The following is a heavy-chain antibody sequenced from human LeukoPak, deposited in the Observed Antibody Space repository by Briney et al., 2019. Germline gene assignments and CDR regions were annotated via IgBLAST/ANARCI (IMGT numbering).Heavy chain of an antibody. J-gene: IGHJ4*02. CDR2: INHSGST. CDR3: ARVEAVAGKIDY. Sequence: PSETLSLTYAVYGGSISGYYWSWIRQPPGKGLEWIGEINHSGSTNYNPSLKSRVTISVDTSKNQFSPKLSSVTAADTAVYYCARVEAVAGKIDYWGQGTLVTVSS. V-gene: IGHV4-34*01. CDR1: GGSISGYY. D-gene: IGHD6-19*01.